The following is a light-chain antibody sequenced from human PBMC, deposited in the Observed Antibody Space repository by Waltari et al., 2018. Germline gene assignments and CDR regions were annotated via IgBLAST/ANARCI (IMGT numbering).Light chain of an antibody. V-gene: IGLV2-14*01. CDR2: DVS. J-gene: IGLJ1*01. CDR3: SSYRSSSTYV. Sequence: QSALTQPASVSGSPGQTITISCTGTSSDVGGYHSVSWYQQHPGKAPKLMIYDVSKRPSGVSNRFSGSKSGNTASLTISGLQAEDEADYYCSSYRSSSTYVFGTGTKVTVL. CDR1: SSDVGGYHS.